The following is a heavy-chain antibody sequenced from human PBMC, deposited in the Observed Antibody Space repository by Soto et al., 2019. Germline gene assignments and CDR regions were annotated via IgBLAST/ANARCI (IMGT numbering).Heavy chain of an antibody. V-gene: IGHV4-38-2*01. D-gene: IGHD2-2*01. Sequence: SETLSLTCAVSGYSISSGYYWGWIRQPPGKGLEWIGSIYHSGSTYYNPSLKSRVTISVDTSKNQFSLKLSSVTAADTAVYYCARDCTSTTCYLYYYGMDVWGPGTTVTVSS. CDR3: ARDCTSTTCYLYYYGMDV. J-gene: IGHJ6*02. CDR2: IYHSGST. CDR1: GYSISSGYY.